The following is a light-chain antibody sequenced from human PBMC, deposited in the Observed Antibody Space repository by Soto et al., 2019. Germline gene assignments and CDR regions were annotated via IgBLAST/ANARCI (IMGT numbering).Light chain of an antibody. CDR3: GAWDESLNGYV. Sequence: QSVATQPPSASRTPGQRLTISCSRGCSHIGINTVNLYEQLPVTAPKVLIYTDKERPSGVPDRFSGSKSGTSASLAINGLQSGDEADYYCGAWDESLNGYVFGTGTKVTVL. CDR1: CSHIGINT. V-gene: IGLV1-44*01. CDR2: TDK. J-gene: IGLJ1*01.